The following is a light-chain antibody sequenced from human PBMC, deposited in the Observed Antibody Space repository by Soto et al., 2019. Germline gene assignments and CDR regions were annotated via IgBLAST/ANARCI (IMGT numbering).Light chain of an antibody. CDR1: QSVSNAY. Sequence: EIVLTQSPGTLSLSPRERATLSCRASQSVSNAYLAWYQHKVGQSPRLLIYGASNRAPGIPDRFSGSGSGTDFTLTISSLEPEDFAVYYCQQYAASPRPFAQGPRVEVK. CDR3: QQYAASPRP. V-gene: IGKV3-20*01. J-gene: IGKJ1*01. CDR2: GAS.